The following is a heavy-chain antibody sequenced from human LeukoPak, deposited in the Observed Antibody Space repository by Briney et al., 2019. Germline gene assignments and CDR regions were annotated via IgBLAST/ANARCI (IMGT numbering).Heavy chain of an antibody. Sequence: GGSLRLSCAASGFTFSSYEMNWVRQAPGKGLEWVSYISSSGSTIYYADSAKGRFTISRDNAKNLLYLQMNSLRAEDTAVYYCARDANTAMANFDYWGQGTLVTVSS. J-gene: IGHJ4*02. CDR1: GFTFSSYE. CDR2: ISSSGSTI. V-gene: IGHV3-48*03. D-gene: IGHD5-18*01. CDR3: ARDANTAMANFDY.